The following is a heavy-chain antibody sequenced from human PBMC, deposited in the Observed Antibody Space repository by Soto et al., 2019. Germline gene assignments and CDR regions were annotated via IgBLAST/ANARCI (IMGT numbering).Heavy chain of an antibody. CDR2: ISAYNGDT. Sequence: ASVKVSCKASGYTFTSDGISWVRQAPGQGLEWMGWISAYNGDTNYAQKLQGRVTMTTDTSTSTAYMELRSLRSDDTAVYYCATKGGYCSGGSCYYYYYGMDVWGQGTTVTVSS. V-gene: IGHV1-18*01. CDR3: ATKGGYCSGGSCYYYYYGMDV. CDR1: GYTFTSDG. J-gene: IGHJ6*02. D-gene: IGHD2-15*01.